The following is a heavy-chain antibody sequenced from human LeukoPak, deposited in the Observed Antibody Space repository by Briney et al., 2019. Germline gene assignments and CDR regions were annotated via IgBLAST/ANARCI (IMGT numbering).Heavy chain of an antibody. CDR3: AREDYDILTGLYYYYYMDV. CDR1: GGSFSGYY. CDR2: INHSGST. J-gene: IGHJ6*03. V-gene: IGHV4-34*01. Sequence: TSETLSLTCAVYGGSFSGYYWSWIRQPPGKGLEWLGEINHSGSTNYNPSLKSRVTMSVDTSKNQFSLKLSSVTAADTAVYYCAREDYDILTGLYYYYYMDVWGKGTTVTISS. D-gene: IGHD3-9*01.